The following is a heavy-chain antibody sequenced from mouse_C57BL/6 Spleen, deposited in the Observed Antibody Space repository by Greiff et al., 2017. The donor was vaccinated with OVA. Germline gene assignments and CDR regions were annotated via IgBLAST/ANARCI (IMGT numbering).Heavy chain of an antibody. CDR3: ARGLYSNYRYYAMDY. CDR2: IYWDDDK. J-gene: IGHJ4*01. CDR1: GFSLSTSGMG. Sequence: QVTLKVCGPGILQSSQTLSLTCSFSGFSLSTSGMGVSWIRQPSGKGLEWLAHIYWDDDKRYNPSLKSRLTISKDTSRNQVFLKITSVDTADTATYYCARGLYSNYRYYAMDYWGQGTSVTVSS. D-gene: IGHD2-5*01. V-gene: IGHV8-12*01.